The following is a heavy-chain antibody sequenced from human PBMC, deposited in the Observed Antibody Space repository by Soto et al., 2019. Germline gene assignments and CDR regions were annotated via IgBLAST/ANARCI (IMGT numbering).Heavy chain of an antibody. CDR3: ARASFWSGYYQYWYYFDY. Sequence: GASVKVSCKASGYTFTSYGISWVRQAPGQGLEWMGWISAYNGNTNYAQKLQGRVTMTTDTSTSTAYMELRSLRSDDTAVYYCARASFWSGYYQYWYYFDYWGQGTLVTVSS. V-gene: IGHV1-18*01. D-gene: IGHD3-3*01. J-gene: IGHJ4*02. CDR1: GYTFTSYG. CDR2: ISAYNGNT.